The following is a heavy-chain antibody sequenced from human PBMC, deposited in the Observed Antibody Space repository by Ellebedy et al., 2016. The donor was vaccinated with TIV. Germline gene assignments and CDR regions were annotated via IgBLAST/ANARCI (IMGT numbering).Heavy chain of an antibody. CDR3: AQHSITMVRGATDYGMDV. J-gene: IGHJ6*02. V-gene: IGHV2-70*01. CDR1: GFSLSTSGMC. D-gene: IGHD3-10*01. CDR2: IDWDDDK. Sequence: SGPTLVXPTQTLTLTCTFSGFSLSTSGMCVSWIRQPPGKALEWLALIDWDDDKYYSTSLKTRLTISKDTSKNQVVLTMTNMDPVDTATYYCAQHSITMVRGATDYGMDVWGQGTTVTVSS.